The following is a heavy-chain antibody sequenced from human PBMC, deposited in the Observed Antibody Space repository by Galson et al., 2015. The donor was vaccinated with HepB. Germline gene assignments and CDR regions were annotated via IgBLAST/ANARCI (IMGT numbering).Heavy chain of an antibody. J-gene: IGHJ6*02. CDR3: AKSQAHLVRPGDGMDV. CDR2: ISYDGSNK. CDR1: GFTFSSYG. V-gene: IGHV3-30*18. D-gene: IGHD6-13*01. Sequence: SLRLSCAASGFTFSSYGMHWVRQAPGKGLEWVAVISYDGSNKYYADSVKGRFTISRDNSKNTLYLQMNSLRAEDTAVYYCAKSQAHLVRPGDGMDVWGQGTTVTVSS.